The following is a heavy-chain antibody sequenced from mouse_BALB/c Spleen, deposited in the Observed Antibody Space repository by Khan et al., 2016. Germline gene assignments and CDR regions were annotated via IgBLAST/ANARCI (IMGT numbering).Heavy chain of an antibody. CDR1: GYTFTSYW. CDR2: IDPSDSET. J-gene: IGHJ2*01. V-gene: IGHV1-69*02. D-gene: IGHD1-1*02. CDR3: ARWYAYYFDY. Sequence: QVQLQQSGAELVKPGAPVKLSCKASGYTFTSYWMNWVKQRPGRGLEWIGRIDPSDSETHYNQKFKDKATLTVDKSSSTAYIKLSSLTSEDSAVYYCARWYAYYFDYWGQGTTLTVSS.